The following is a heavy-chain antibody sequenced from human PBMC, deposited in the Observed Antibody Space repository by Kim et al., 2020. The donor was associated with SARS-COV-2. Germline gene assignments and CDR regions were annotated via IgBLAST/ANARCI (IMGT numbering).Heavy chain of an antibody. D-gene: IGHD3-10*01. V-gene: IGHV3-7*03. CDR3: ARETHPALGVRGVIIPYYYYGMDV. CDR1: GFTFSSYW. CDR2: IKQDGSEK. Sequence: GGSLRLSCAASGFTFSSYWMSWVRQAPGKGLEWVANIKQDGSEKYYVDSVKGRFTISRDNAKNSLYLQMNSLRAEDTAVYYCARETHPALGVRGVIIPYYYYGMDVWGQGTTVTVSS. J-gene: IGHJ6*02.